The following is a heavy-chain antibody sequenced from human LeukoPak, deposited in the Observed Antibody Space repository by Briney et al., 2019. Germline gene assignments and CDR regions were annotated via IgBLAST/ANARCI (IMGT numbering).Heavy chain of an antibody. CDR1: GFTFNSYS. CDR2: ISGSARTT. CDR3: AKEAASCGGDCYGVFDY. V-gene: IGHV3-23*01. J-gene: IGHJ4*02. D-gene: IGHD2-21*02. Sequence: GGSLRLSCAASGFTFNSYSLSWVRHAPGKGLEWVSVISGSARTTYYADSVKGRFTISRDKSTNTLFLQMNSLRAEDTAVYYCAKEAASCGGDCYGVFDYWGQGTLVTVSS.